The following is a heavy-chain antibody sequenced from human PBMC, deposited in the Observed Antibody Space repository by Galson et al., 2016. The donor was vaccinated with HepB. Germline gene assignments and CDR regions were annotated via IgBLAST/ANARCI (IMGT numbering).Heavy chain of an antibody. CDR1: GFSFSNSW. D-gene: IGHD5-24*01. J-gene: IGHJ4*02. Sequence: SLRLSCAASGFSFSNSWMTWVRQTPGKALERVANIGQDESHKYYVASVRGRFTISRDNAKNSLYLQMNTLRAEDTAVYYCARDRGWQQFDFWGQGTPVTASS. V-gene: IGHV3-7*04. CDR3: ARDRGWQQFDF. CDR2: IGQDESHK.